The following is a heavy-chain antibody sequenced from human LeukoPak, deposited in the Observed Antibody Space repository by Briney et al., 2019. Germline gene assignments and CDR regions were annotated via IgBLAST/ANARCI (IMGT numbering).Heavy chain of an antibody. D-gene: IGHD5-12*01. J-gene: IGHJ3*02. V-gene: IGHV1-2*04. CDR3: ARGDSGYQNAFDI. CDR1: GYTFTGYY. CDR2: INPNSGGT. Sequence: GASVKVSCKASGYTFTGYYMHWVRQAPGQGREWMGWINPNSGGTNYAQKFQGWVTMTRDTSISTAYMELSRLRSDDTAVYYCARGDSGYQNAFDIWGQGTMVTVSS.